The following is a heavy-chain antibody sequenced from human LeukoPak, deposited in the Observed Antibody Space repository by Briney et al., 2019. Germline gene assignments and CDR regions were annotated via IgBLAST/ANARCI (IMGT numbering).Heavy chain of an antibody. V-gene: IGHV4-59*01. CDR3: ATYRQVLLPFES. D-gene: IGHD2-8*02. CDR1: GGSISNYY. Sequence: SETLSLTCTVSGGSISNYYWSWIRQPPGKGLEWIGYIHYSGSTNYNSSLKSRVTISVDTSKNQFSLKLSSVTAADTAIYYCATYRQVLLPFESWGQGTLVTVSS. CDR2: IHYSGST. J-gene: IGHJ4*02.